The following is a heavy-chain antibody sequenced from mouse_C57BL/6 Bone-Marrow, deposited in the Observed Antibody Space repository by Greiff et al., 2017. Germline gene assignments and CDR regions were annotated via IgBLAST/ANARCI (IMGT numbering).Heavy chain of an antibody. Sequence: EVQVVESGGGLVQPGGSMKLSCVASGFTFSNYWMNWVRQSPEKGLEWVAQIRLKSDNYATHYAESVKGRFTISRDDSKSSVYLQMNNLRAEDTGIYYCTVYYSNYWYFDVWGTGTTVTVSS. J-gene: IGHJ1*03. V-gene: IGHV6-3*01. CDR2: IRLKSDNYAT. D-gene: IGHD2-5*01. CDR3: TVYYSNYWYFDV. CDR1: GFTFSNYW.